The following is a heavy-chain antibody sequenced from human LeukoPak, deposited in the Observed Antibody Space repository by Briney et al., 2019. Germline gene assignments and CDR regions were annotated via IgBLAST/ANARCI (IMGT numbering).Heavy chain of an antibody. CDR3: AKFGGSFAFLDY. CDR2: VNLQGST. J-gene: IGHJ4*02. V-gene: IGHV4-4*02. D-gene: IGHD1-26*01. CDR1: GGSITSTNY. Sequence: SETLSLTCGVSGGSITSTNYWTWVRQPPGKGLEWIGEVNLQGSTNYNPSLMGRVAISVDMSENHISLQLTSVTAADTAVYYCAKFGGSFAFLDYWGQGTLVTVSS.